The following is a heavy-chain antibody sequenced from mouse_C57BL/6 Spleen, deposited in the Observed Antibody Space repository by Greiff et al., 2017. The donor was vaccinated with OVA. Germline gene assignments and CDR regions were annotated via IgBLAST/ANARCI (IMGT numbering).Heavy chain of an antibody. Sequence: EVKLVESGGDLVKPGGSLKLSCAASGFTFSSYAMSWVRQTPEKRLEWVATISDGGSYTNYPDNVKGSFTISRDNSKNKLYLQIRHLKSDDTAMYYCAREPTAHYYAMDYWGQGTSVTVSS. CDR1: GFTFSSYA. CDR3: AREPTAHYYAMDY. CDR2: ISDGGSYT. J-gene: IGHJ4*01. V-gene: IGHV5-4*01. D-gene: IGHD3-1*01.